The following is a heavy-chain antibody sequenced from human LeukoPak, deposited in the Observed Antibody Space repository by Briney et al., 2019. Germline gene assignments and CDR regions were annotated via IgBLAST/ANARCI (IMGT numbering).Heavy chain of an antibody. V-gene: IGHV4-59*01. Sequence: SETLSLTCTVSGGSISSYYWSWIRQPPGKGLEWIGYIYYSGSTNYNPSLKSRVTISVDTSKNQFSLKLSSVTAADTAVYYCARGDFWSGYLHDYWCQGTLVTVSS. J-gene: IGHJ4*02. CDR2: IYYSGST. CDR3: ARGDFWSGYLHDY. CDR1: GGSISSYY. D-gene: IGHD3-3*01.